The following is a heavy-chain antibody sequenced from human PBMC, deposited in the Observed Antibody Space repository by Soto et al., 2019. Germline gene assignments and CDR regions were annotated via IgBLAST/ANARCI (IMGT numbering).Heavy chain of an antibody. J-gene: IGHJ4*02. V-gene: IGHV1-2*02. Sequence: ASVKVSCKASGYTFTGYYIHLVRQAPGQGLEWMGWINPNSGGTKYAKKFQGRVTLTRDTSISTVFMELSRLRSDDTAVFYCARQLAYCGGDCYTEPRDYWGQGTLVTVSS. CDR3: ARQLAYCGGDCYTEPRDY. CDR2: INPNSGGT. D-gene: IGHD2-21*02. CDR1: GYTFTGYY.